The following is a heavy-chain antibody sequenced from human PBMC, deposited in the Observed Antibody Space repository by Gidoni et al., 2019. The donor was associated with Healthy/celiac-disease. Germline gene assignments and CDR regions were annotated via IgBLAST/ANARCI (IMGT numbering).Heavy chain of an antibody. V-gene: IGHV3-23*01. J-gene: IGHJ4*02. CDR2: ISGSGGST. D-gene: IGHD5-12*01. CDR1: GFPFSSDA. Sequence: EVQLLESGGGLVQPGGSLRLSCAASGFPFSSDAMSCVRQAPGKGLEWVSAISGSGGSTYYADSVKGRFTISRDNSKNTLYLQMNSLRAEDTAVYYCAKDQPRLRIFDYWGQGTLVTVSS. CDR3: AKDQPRLRIFDY.